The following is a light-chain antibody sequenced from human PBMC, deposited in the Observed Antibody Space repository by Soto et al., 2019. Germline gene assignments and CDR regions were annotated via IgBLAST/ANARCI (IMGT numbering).Light chain of an antibody. V-gene: IGKV3-11*01. CDR3: QQRSDWPST. Sequence: EIVLTQSPATLSLSPGERATLSCRASQSVTWYLAWYQQKPGQAPRLLIYDASNRAPGIPPRFSGSGSGTDFTLTISSLEPEDFEVYYCQQRSDWPSTFGGGTRLQIK. J-gene: IGKJ4*01. CDR1: QSVTWY. CDR2: DAS.